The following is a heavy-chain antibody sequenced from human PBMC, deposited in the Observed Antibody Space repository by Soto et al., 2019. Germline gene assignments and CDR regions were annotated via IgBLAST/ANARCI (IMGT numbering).Heavy chain of an antibody. Sequence: RASVKVSCKASGGTFSSYAISWVRQALGQGLEWMGGIIPIFGTANYAQKFQGRVTITADESTSTAYMELSSLRSEDTAVYYCARAMVVVVVAATAAFDIWGQGTMVTVSS. CDR1: GGTFSSYA. CDR2: IIPIFGTA. V-gene: IGHV1-69*13. CDR3: ARAMVVVVVAATAAFDI. D-gene: IGHD2-15*01. J-gene: IGHJ3*02.